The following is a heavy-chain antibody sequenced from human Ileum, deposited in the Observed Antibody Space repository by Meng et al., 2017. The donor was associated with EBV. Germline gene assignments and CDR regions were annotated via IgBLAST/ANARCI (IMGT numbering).Heavy chain of an antibody. CDR1: GDSITNQNW. V-gene: IGHV4-4*02. D-gene: IGHD3-10*01. J-gene: IGHJ1*01. CDR2: IPHRGSS. CDR3: LRGSGGSV. Sequence: QVQLREPGQALVKPSETLSLTCGVSGDSITNQNWWAWVRQPPGKGLEGIGEIPHRGSSAYNPSLKSRVSMSIDKSKNQFSLKLTSVTAADTAVYHCLRGSGGSVWGQGTLVTVSS.